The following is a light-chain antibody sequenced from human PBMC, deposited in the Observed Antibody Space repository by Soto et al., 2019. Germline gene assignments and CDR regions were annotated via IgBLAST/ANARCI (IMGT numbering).Light chain of an antibody. CDR2: GSS. J-gene: IGKJ2*01. CDR3: QQYCSSPPYT. Sequence: VLTQSPGTLSLSPGERATLSCRASQTVSNNYLAWYQQKPGQAPRRLIFGSSDRATGIQDRFSRSRSGTNFTHTISRLETEDFAVYYCQQYCSSPPYTFVQGTMLEIK. CDR1: QTVSNNY. V-gene: IGKV3-20*01.